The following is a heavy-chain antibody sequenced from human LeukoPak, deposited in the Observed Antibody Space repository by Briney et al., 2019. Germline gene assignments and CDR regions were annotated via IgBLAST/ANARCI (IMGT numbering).Heavy chain of an antibody. J-gene: IGHJ3*02. D-gene: IGHD3-3*01. CDR1: GYTFTSYG. CDR3: ARLGTYYGFWSPPFDI. V-gene: IGHV1-18*01. Sequence: GASVKVSCKASGYTFTSYGISWVRQAPGQGLEWIGWISAYNGNTNYAQKLQGRVTMTTDTSTSTAYMELRSLRSDDTAVYYCARLGTYYGFWSPPFDIWGQGTMVTVSS. CDR2: ISAYNGNT.